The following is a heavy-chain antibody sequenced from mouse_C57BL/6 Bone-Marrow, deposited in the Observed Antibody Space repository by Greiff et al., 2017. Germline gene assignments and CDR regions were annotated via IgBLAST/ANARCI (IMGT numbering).Heavy chain of an antibody. CDR2: ISDGGSYT. J-gene: IGHJ4*01. CDR3: ARDEDYYGSSYHYYAMDY. CDR1: GFTFSSYA. Sequence: EVQLVESGGGLVKPGGSLKLSCAASGFTFSSYAMSWVRQTPEKRLEWVATISDGGSYTYYPDNVKGRFTISRDNAKNNLYLQMSHLKSEDTAMYYCARDEDYYGSSYHYYAMDYWGQGTSVTVSS. V-gene: IGHV5-4*01. D-gene: IGHD1-1*01.